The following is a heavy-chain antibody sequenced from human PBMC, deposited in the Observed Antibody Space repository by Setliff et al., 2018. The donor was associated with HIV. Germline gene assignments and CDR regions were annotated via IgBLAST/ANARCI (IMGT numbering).Heavy chain of an antibody. V-gene: IGHV4-39*01. D-gene: IGHD2-21*01. J-gene: IGHJ5*02. CDR2: IFYSGNT. CDR1: GDSIYSGKYY. Sequence: SETLSLTCTVSGDSIYSGKYYWGWIRQPPGKGLEWIATIFYSGNTYYNPSLKSRVTMSVDTSKNQFSLKLTSVTAADTAVYYCARGPNCGGDWCGRWGQGTLGTVSS. CDR3: ARGPNCGGDWCGR.